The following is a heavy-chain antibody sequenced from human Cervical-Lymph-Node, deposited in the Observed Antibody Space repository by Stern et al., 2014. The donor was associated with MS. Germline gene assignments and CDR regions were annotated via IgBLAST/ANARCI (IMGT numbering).Heavy chain of an antibody. D-gene: IGHD4-17*01. CDR3: GRAKYGDLDS. V-gene: IGHV4-61*08. Sequence: QLQLQESRPGLVRPSGTLFLTCVVSGGSVNSNDHYWTWIRQPPGKGLEWIGYIHHTGKTHYNPSLISRLTLSVDTSNNEFSLTLNSVTAADTAVYFCGRAKYGDLDSWGQGTLVTVSS. CDR1: GGSVNSNDHY. J-gene: IGHJ4*02. CDR2: IHHTGKT.